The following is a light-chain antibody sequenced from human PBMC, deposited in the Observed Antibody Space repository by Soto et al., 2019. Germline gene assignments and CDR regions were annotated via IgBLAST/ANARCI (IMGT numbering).Light chain of an antibody. J-gene: IGKJ5*01. CDR2: DAS. CDR3: LESSSALT. V-gene: IGKV1-5*01. Sequence: DIQMTQSPSTLSASVGDRVTITCRASQSISSWLAWYQQKPGKAPKLLIYDASSLESGVPSSFSGSGSGTDFTLTISSLQPEDLATYYCLESSSALTFGQGTRLEIK. CDR1: QSISSW.